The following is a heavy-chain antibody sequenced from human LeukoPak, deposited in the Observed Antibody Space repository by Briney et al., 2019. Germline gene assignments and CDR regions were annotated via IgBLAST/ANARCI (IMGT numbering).Heavy chain of an antibody. V-gene: IGHV4-39*07. J-gene: IGHJ5*02. CDR1: GGSISSSSYY. Sequence: SETLSLTCTVSGGSISSSSYYWGWIRQPPGKGLEWIGSIYYSGSTYYNPSLKSRVTISVDTSKNQFSLKLSSVTAADTAVYYCARVPRLVVVAGGWFDPWGQGTLVTVSS. CDR3: ARVPRLVVVAGGWFDP. CDR2: IYYSGST. D-gene: IGHD2-15*01.